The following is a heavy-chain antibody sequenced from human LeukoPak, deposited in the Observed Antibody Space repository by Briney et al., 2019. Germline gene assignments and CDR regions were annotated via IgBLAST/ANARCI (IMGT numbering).Heavy chain of an antibody. CDR3: ARVTGYVIEDYFDY. Sequence: PSETLSLTCTASGGSISSSSYYWGWIRQPPGKGLEWIGYIYYSGSTNYNPSLKSRVTISVDTSKNQFSLKLRSVTAADTAVYYCARVTGYVIEDYFDYWGQGTLVTVSS. CDR2: IYYSGST. CDR1: GGSISSSSYY. V-gene: IGHV4-61*05. J-gene: IGHJ4*02. D-gene: IGHD3-22*01.